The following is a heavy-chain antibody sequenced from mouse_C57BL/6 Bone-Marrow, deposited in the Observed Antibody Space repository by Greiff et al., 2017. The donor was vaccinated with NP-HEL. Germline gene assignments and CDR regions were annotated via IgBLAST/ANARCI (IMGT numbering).Heavy chain of an antibody. CDR1: GFTFSSYA. V-gene: IGHV5-4*03. CDR3: ARGHDY. J-gene: IGHJ2*01. CDR2: ISDGGNYT. Sequence: EVKLVESGGGLVKPGGSLKLSCAASGFTFSSYAMSWVRQTPEKRLEWVATISDGGNYTYYPDNVKGRFTISRDNAKNNLYLQMSHLKSEDTAMYYCARGHDYWGQGTTLTVSS.